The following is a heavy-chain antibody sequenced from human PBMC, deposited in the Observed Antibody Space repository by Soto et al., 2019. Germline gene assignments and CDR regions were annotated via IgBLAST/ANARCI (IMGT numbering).Heavy chain of an antibody. D-gene: IGHD6-13*01. Sequence: PSETLSLTCTVSGGSISSYYWSWIRQPAGKGLEWIGRIYTSGSTNYNPSLKSRVTMSVDTSKNQFSLKLSSVTAADTAVYYCARANLYSRSWEYWFDTIGKGTRVTVAS. V-gene: IGHV4-4*07. J-gene: IGHJ5*02. CDR1: GGSISSYY. CDR2: IYTSGST. CDR3: ARANLYSRSWEYWFDT.